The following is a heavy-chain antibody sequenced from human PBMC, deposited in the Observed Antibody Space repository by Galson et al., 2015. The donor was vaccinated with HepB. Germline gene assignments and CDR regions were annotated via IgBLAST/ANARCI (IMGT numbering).Heavy chain of an antibody. D-gene: IGHD3-22*01. CDR3: VRGKYDSGTDYYFDY. CDR1: GFSFSSYS. J-gene: IGHJ4*02. Sequence: LRLSGPASGFSFSSYSMNWVRQAPGKGLEWVSAISSSSIDIYQAASVNGRFTTSRDNANTSLYLQMNSLRAEDTAVYYCVRGKYDSGTDYYFDYWGQGTLVTVSS. V-gene: IGHV3-21*01. CDR2: ISSSSIDI.